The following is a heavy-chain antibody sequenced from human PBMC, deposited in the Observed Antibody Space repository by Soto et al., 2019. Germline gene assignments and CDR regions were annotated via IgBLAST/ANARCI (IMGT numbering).Heavy chain of an antibody. CDR1: GGSISSSSYY. J-gene: IGHJ4*02. CDR3: ARQDIVLMVYANDY. V-gene: IGHV4-39*01. D-gene: IGHD2-8*01. CDR2: IYYSGST. Sequence: PSETLSLICTVSGGSISSSSYYWGWIRQPPGKGLEWIGSIYYSGSTYYNPSLKSRVTISVDTSKNQFSLKLSSVTAADTAVYYCARQDIVLMVYANDYWGQGTLVTVSS.